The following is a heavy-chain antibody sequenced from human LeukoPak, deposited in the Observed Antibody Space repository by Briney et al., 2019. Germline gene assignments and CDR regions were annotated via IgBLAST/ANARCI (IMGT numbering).Heavy chain of an antibody. Sequence: GGSLRLSCAASGCTFSSYWMSWVRQAPGKGQGWVANIKQDGSEKYYVDSVKGRFTISRDNAKNTLYLQMNSLRAEDTAEYCCASEATSYDYWCAYVARFDYYYYMDLWGKGTTVTVSS. V-gene: IGHV3-7*01. CDR3: ASEATSYDYWCAYVARFDYYYYMDL. J-gene: IGHJ6*03. CDR1: GCTFSSYW. CDR2: IKQDGSEK. D-gene: IGHD3-3*01.